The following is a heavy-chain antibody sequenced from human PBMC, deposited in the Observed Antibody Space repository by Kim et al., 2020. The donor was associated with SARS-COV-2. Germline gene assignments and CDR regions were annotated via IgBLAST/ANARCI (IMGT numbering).Heavy chain of an antibody. J-gene: IGHJ6*02. Sequence: GGSLRLSCAASGLTLSTSSMNWVRQAPGKGLEWVSYISFSGSTIYYADSVSGRFTISRVTATNSLYLKMDSLRDEDKAVYYCARDAHGMDVWGQGTRVTV. CDR3: ARDAHGMDV. CDR2: ISFSGSTI. V-gene: IGHV3-48*02. CDR1: GLTLSTSS.